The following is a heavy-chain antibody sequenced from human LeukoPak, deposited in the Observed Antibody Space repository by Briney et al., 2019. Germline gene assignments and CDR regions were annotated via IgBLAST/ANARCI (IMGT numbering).Heavy chain of an antibody. CDR3: ARDCGSSFSEFDY. CDR1: GFTFSSYE. V-gene: IGHV3-48*03. CDR2: ISSSGSTI. D-gene: IGHD1-26*01. J-gene: IGHJ4*02. Sequence: GGSLRLSCAASGFTFSSYEMNWVRQAPGKGLEWVSYISSSGSTIYYADSVKGRFTISRDNAKNSLYLQMNSLRAEDTAVYYCARDCGSSFSEFDYWGQGTLVTVSS.